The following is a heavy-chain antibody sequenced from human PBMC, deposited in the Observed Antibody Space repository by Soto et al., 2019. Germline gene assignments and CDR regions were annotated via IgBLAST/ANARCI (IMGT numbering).Heavy chain of an antibody. J-gene: IGHJ6*02. V-gene: IGHV4-59*08. CDR2: VYYTGGT. CDR1: SGPSSSHN. CDR3: VRQGIDYLHCRVGV. Sequence: QVHVQQSGPGLVKPSETLSLSCTVSSGPSSSHNWGWIRQHPGRGLEWIGYVYYTGGTSYNPFLKSRVIISAHTSTNHSSLTLSSETAADTVVYYGVRQGIDYLHCRVGVWGQGTTVSVSS. D-gene: IGHD1-26*01.